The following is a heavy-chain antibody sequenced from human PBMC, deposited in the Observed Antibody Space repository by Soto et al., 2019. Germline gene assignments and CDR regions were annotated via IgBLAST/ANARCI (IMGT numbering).Heavy chain of an antibody. CDR2: ISYDGSNK. Sequence: QVQLVESGGGVVQPGRSLRLSCAASGFTFSSYGMHWVRQAPGKGLEWVAVISYDGSNKYYADSVKGRFTISRDNSKNKLYLQLNCLTAADTAVYSCARDLTVILATTVDNWGQRTLLTVSS. J-gene: IGHJ4*02. D-gene: IGHD5-12*01. CDR1: GFTFSSYG. CDR3: ARDLTVILATTVDN. V-gene: IGHV3-30*03.